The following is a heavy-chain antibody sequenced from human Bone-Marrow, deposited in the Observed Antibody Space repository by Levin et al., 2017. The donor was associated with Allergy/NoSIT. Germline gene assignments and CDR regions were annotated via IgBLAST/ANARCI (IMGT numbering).Heavy chain of an antibody. CDR1: GYNFYTYW. CDR3: ARVTSSSWDPFDY. Sequence: GASVKVSCKGSGYNFYTYWIGWVRQMPGEGLEWMGIIYPGDSDAYYSPSFKGRVTMSADTSINTAYLQWSSLTASDTAIYFCARVTSSSWDPFDYWGQGSLVIVSS. J-gene: IGHJ4*02. V-gene: IGHV5-51*01. D-gene: IGHD6-13*01. CDR2: IYPGDSDA.